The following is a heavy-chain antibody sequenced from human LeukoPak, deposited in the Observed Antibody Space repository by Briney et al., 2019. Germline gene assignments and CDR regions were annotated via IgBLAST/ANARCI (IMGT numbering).Heavy chain of an antibody. Sequence: GASVKVSCKASGYTFTGYYMHWVRQAPGQGLEWMGWINPNSGGTNYAQKFQGRVTMTRDTSISTAYMELSSLRSEDAAVYYCMITFGGVIAYSNWGQGTLVTVSS. D-gene: IGHD3-16*02. CDR2: INPNSGGT. J-gene: IGHJ4*02. CDR1: GYTFTGYY. V-gene: IGHV1-2*02. CDR3: MITFGGVIAYSN.